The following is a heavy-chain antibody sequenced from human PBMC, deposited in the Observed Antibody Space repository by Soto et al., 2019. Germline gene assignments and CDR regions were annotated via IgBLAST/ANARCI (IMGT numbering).Heavy chain of an antibody. J-gene: IGHJ3*02. CDR3: AEDVTFDCGGHAPDAFDI. D-gene: IGHD2-21*01. Sequence: GVLRLSCAASGFTFSSYAMSWVRQAPGKGLEWVSAISGSGGSTYYADSVKGRFTISRDNSKNTLYLQMNSRRAEDTAVYYCAEDVTFDCGGHAPDAFDIWGQGSMVTVSS. CDR2: ISGSGGST. V-gene: IGHV3-23*01. CDR1: GFTFSSYA.